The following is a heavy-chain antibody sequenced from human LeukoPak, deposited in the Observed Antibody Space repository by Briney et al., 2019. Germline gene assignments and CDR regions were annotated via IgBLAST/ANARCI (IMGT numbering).Heavy chain of an antibody. J-gene: IGHJ4*02. D-gene: IGHD3-9*01. CDR1: GYSFISYY. CDR2: INPNSGGT. Sequence: ASVKVSCKASGYSFISYYIHWVRQAPGQGLTWMGWINPNSGGTNYAQNFQGRVTLTRDTTISTAYMELSRLRSDDTPVYYCVKSSDWYLEYWGQGTLVTVSS. V-gene: IGHV1-2*02. CDR3: VKSSDWYLEY.